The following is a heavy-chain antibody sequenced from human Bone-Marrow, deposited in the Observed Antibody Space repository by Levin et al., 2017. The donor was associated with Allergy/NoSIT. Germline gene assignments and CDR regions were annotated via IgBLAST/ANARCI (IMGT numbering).Heavy chain of an antibody. CDR1: GFTFSDYY. J-gene: IGHJ6*02. V-gene: IGHV3-11*01. D-gene: IGHD4-17*01. Sequence: GESLKISCAASGFTFSDYYMSWIRQAPGKGLEWVSYISSSGSTIYYADSVKGRFTISRDNAKNSLYLQMNSLRAEDTAVYYCARESVTTYGAYYYYGMDVWGQGTTVTVSS. CDR2: ISSSGSTI. CDR3: ARESVTTYGAYYYYGMDV.